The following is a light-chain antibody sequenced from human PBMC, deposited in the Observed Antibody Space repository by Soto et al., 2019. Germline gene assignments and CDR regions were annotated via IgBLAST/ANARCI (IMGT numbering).Light chain of an antibody. CDR2: EVS. Sequence: QSALTQPGSVSGSPGQSITICCTGTSSDVGGYNFVSWYQQHPGKAPKLMIYEVSNRPSGVSNRFSGSKSSNTASLTISGLQAEDDADYYCNSYTSSRTLVFGGGTKLTVL. J-gene: IGLJ3*02. CDR3: NSYTSSRTLV. V-gene: IGLV2-14*01. CDR1: SSDVGGYNF.